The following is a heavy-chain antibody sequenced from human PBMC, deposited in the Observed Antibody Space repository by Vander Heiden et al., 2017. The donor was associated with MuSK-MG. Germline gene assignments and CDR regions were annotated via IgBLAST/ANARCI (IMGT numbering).Heavy chain of an antibody. Sequence: QVQLVQSGAEVKKTGSAVKVYCEASGGTLSSYAISWGRQVPGQGLEWMGGIIPICGTSIYSQKFQGRVMITADESTSTAYMALSNLRSEHTAVYYCAREALGIASAGTPSLFDYWGQGTLVTVSS. J-gene: IGHJ4*02. CDR2: IIPICGTS. CDR3: AREALGIASAGTPSLFDY. CDR1: GGTLSSYA. D-gene: IGHD6-13*01. V-gene: IGHV1-69*01.